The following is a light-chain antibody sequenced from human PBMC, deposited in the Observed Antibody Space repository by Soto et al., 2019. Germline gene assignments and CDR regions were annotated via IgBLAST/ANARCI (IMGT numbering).Light chain of an antibody. CDR2: GAS. CDR1: QSVSSSY. J-gene: IGKJ1*01. CDR3: QQFGTSLTWT. Sequence: EIVLTQSPGTLSLSPGERATLSCRASQSVSSSYLAWYQQKPGQAPRLLIYGASSRATDIPDRFSGSGSGTDFTLTISRLEPEDFAVYFCQQFGTSLTWTFGQGTKVEI. V-gene: IGKV3-20*01.